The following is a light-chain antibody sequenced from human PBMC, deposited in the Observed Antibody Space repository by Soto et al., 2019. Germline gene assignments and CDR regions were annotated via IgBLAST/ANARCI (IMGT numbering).Light chain of an antibody. CDR3: TSYVGGDIGV. CDR2: EVS. Sequence: QSALNQPPSATGSPGQPVTISCTGTSSDVGAYKYVSWYQQYPGKAPKLMIYEVSKRPSGVPDRFSGAKSGNTGSLTVSGLQAEDEADYYCTSYVGGDIGVFGGGTKVNVL. V-gene: IGLV2-8*01. J-gene: IGLJ3*02. CDR1: SSDVGAYKY.